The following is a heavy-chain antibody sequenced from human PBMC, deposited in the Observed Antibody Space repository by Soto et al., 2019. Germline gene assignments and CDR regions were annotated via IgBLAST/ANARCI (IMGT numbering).Heavy chain of an antibody. V-gene: IGHV3-11*01. CDR1: GFTFSDYY. CDR3: ARYHCSSTSCYRWAYYYYGMDV. J-gene: IGHJ6*02. D-gene: IGHD2-2*01. Sequence: PGGSLRLSCAASGFTFSDYYMSWIRQAPGKGLEWVSYISISGSTIYYADSVKGRFTISRDNAKNSLYLQMNSLRAEDTAVYYCARYHCSSTSCYRWAYYYYGMDVWAQGTTVTVSS. CDR2: ISISGSTI.